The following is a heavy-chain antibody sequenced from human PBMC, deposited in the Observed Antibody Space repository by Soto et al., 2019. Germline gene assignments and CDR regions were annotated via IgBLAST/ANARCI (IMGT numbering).Heavy chain of an antibody. J-gene: IGHJ6*02. Sequence: ASGKVSCKASGGTFSSYAISWVRQAPGQGLEWMGGIIPIFGTANYAQKFQGRVTITADESTSTAYMELSSLRSEDTAVYYCARERSGSNYYYYGMDVWGQGTTVTVSS. CDR2: IIPIFGTA. V-gene: IGHV1-69*13. CDR1: GGTFSSYA. CDR3: ARERSGSNYYYYGMDV. D-gene: IGHD5-12*01.